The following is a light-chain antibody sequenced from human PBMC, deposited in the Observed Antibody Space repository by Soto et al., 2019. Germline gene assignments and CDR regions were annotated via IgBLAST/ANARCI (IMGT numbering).Light chain of an antibody. CDR3: QQYYSNPLT. V-gene: IGKV4-1*01. Sequence: DIVMTQSPDSLAVSLGERATINCKSSQSVLYSSNNKNYLTWYQQKPGQPPKLLIYWASTRESGVPERFNGSGSGTDFTLTISSLQAEDVAVYYCQQYYSNPLTFGGGTKVEIK. CDR2: WAS. J-gene: IGKJ4*01. CDR1: QSVLYSSNNKNY.